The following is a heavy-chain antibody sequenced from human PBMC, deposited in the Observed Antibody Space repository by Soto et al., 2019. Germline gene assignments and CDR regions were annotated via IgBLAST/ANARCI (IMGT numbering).Heavy chain of an antibody. CDR1: GVRVNIYD. V-gene: IGHV3-23*01. J-gene: IGHJ4*02. D-gene: IGHD3-3*01. Sequence: GSLRLSCAASGVRVNIYDVSGSCQAPGKGLEWVSGISGSGGRAYYADSVKGRFTISRDNSKNMLFVQIDSLRAEDTAIYYCVGGPRLRSFEYWGQGTLVTVSS. CDR2: ISGSGGRA. CDR3: VGGPRLRSFEY.